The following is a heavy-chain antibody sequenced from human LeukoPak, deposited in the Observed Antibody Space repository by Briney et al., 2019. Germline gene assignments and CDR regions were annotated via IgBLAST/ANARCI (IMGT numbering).Heavy chain of an antibody. CDR2: IYCSGSP. D-gene: IGHD4-11*01. Sequence: PSETLSLTCTVSGDSISSRSYYWGWIRQPPGKGLEWIGSIYCSGSPNYNPSLKSRVTISMDMSKNQFSLKLRSVTATDTAVYYCATTTSWGQGTLVTVSS. J-gene: IGHJ4*02. CDR1: GDSISSRSYY. CDR3: ATTTS. V-gene: IGHV4-39*01.